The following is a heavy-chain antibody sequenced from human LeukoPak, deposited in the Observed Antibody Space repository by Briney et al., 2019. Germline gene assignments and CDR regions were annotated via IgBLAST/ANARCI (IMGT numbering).Heavy chain of an antibody. CDR1: GFIFTSYW. CDR2: ISSYSSNI. CDR3: ARDENYCGGDCYSQREFDY. D-gene: IGHD2-21*02. Sequence: GGSLRLSCAASGFIFTSYWMSWVRQAPGKGLEWVSYISSYSSNIHYADSVKGRFTISRENAKNSLYLQMNSLRAGDTAVYYCARDENYCGGDCYSQREFDYWGQGTLVTVSS. J-gene: IGHJ4*02. V-gene: IGHV3-48*01.